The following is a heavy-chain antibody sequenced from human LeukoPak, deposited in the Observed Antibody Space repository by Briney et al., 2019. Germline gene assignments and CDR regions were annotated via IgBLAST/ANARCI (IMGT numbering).Heavy chain of an antibody. CDR1: GDSISNYY. D-gene: IGHD6-13*01. V-gene: IGHV4-4*07. CDR3: ARTRIGAATAFDP. CDR2: IYTSGST. J-gene: IGHJ5*02. Sequence: PSETLSLTCIVSGDSISNYYWSWIRQPAGKGLEWIGRIYTSGSTDYNPSLKSRVTISVDTSKNQFSLKLRSVTAADTAAYYCARTRIGAATAFDPWGPGTLVTVSS.